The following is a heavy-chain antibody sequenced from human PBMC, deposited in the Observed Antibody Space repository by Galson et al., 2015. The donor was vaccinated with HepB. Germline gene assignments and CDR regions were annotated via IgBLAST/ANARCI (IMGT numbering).Heavy chain of an antibody. CDR3: TRGGQTASGEPGAFDI. J-gene: IGHJ3*02. D-gene: IGHD3-10*01. CDR2: IRSRAYGGTT. Sequence: SLRLSCAASGFTFGDYAMSWFRQAPGKGLEWVGFIRSRAYGGTTEYAASVKGRFTISRDDSKSIAYLQMNSLKTEDTAVYYCTRGGQTASGEPGAFDIWGQGTMVTVSS. CDR1: GFTFGDYA. V-gene: IGHV3-49*03.